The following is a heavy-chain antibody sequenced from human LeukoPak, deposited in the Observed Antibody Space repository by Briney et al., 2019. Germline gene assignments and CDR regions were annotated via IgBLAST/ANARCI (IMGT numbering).Heavy chain of an antibody. CDR2: IKHDGSDQ. V-gene: IGHV3-7*04. CDR1: GFSFRSYW. Sequence: GGSLRLSCVASGFSFRSYWMSWVRQAPGKGLEWVANIKHDGSDQFYVDSVKGRFTVSRDNAKNSLDLQMNSLRGEDAAVYYCARDPRSVTYYSGSGSPDKWGQGTLVTVSS. J-gene: IGHJ4*02. D-gene: IGHD3-10*01. CDR3: ARDPRSVTYYSGSGSPDK.